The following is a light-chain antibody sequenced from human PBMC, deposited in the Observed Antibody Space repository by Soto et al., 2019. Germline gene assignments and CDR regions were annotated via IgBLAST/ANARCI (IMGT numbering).Light chain of an antibody. Sequence: EIVLTQSPGTLSLSPGERATLSCRASQSVSSSYLAWYQQKPGQAPRLLIYGTSSRATAIPDRFSGSGSGTDFILTISRLEPEDVAVYYCQQYGSSSWTFGQGTKVEIK. CDR2: GTS. V-gene: IGKV3-20*01. J-gene: IGKJ1*01. CDR3: QQYGSSSWT. CDR1: QSVSSSY.